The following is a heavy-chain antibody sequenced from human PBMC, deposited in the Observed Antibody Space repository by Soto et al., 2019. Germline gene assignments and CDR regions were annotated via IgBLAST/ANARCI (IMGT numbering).Heavy chain of an antibody. CDR2: IIPIFGTA. CDR3: ARGRGGNSLDAFDI. CDR1: GGTFSSYA. D-gene: IGHD2-21*02. Sequence: QVQLVQSGAEVKKPGSSVKVSCKASGGTFSSYAISWVRQAPGQGLEWMGGIIPIFGTANYAQKFQGRVTSTADESTSTAYMERSSLRSEDTDVYYCARGRGGNSLDAFDIWGQGTMVTVSS. J-gene: IGHJ3*02. V-gene: IGHV1-69*12.